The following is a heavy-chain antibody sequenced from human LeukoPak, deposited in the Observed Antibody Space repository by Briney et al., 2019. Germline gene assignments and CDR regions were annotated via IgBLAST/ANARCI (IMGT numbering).Heavy chain of an antibody. CDR3: ARSPWIQLWLGAFDI. J-gene: IGHJ3*02. CDR1: GYSISSGYY. Sequence: SETLSLTCAVSGYSISSGYYWGWIRQPPGKGLEWIGSIHHSGSTYYNPSLKSRVTISVDTSKNQFSLKLSSVTAADTAVYYCARSPWIQLWLGAFDIWGQGTMVTVSS. V-gene: IGHV4-38-2*01. CDR2: IHHSGST. D-gene: IGHD5-18*01.